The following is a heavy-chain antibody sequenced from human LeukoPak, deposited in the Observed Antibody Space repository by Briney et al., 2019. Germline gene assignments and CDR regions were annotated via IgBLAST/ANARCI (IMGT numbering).Heavy chain of an antibody. CDR1: GGSISSYY. V-gene: IGHV4-59*01. D-gene: IGHD3-3*01. Sequence: SETLSLTCTVSGGSISSYYWSWIRQPPGKGLEWIGYIYYSGSTNYNPSLKSRVAISVDTSKNQFSLKLSSVTAADTAVYYCARAGFLAHFDYWGQGTLVTVSS. CDR2: IYYSGST. CDR3: ARAGFLAHFDY. J-gene: IGHJ4*02.